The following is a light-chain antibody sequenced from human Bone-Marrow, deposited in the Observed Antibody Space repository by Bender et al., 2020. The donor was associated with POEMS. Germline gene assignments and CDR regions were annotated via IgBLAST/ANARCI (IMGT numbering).Light chain of an antibody. CDR3: QVWDTSSASNWV. CDR2: EDT. V-gene: IGLV3-22*01. Sequence: SYELTQLPSVSVSPGQTARITCSGDALGENYADWFQQKPGQAPELLIYEDTERYRGIPERFSGSNSGNTATLTISGVEAADEADFYCQVWDTSSASNWVFGGGTKLTVL. CDR1: ALGENY. J-gene: IGLJ3*02.